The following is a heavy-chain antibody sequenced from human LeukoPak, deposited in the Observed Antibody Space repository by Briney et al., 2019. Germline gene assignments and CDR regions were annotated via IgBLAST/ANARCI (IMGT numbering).Heavy chain of an antibody. D-gene: IGHD1-26*01. V-gene: IGHV4-59*08. J-gene: IGHJ5*02. CDR3: ARQVGATTSRWFDP. CDR2: IYYSGST. Sequence: SETLSLTCTVSGGSISSYYWSWIRQPPGKGLEWIGYIYYSGSTNYNPSLKSRVTISVDTSKNQFSLKLSSVTAADTAVYYRARQVGATTSRWFDPWGQGTLVTVSS. CDR1: GGSISSYY.